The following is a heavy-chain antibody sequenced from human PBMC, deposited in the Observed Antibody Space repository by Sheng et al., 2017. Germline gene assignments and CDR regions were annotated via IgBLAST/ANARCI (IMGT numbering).Heavy chain of an antibody. CDR2: ISSSSSYI. CDR1: GFTFSSYS. V-gene: IGHV3-21*01. Sequence: EVQLVESGGGLVKPGGSLRLSCAASGFTFSSYSMNWVRQAPGKGLEWVSSISSSSSYIYYADSVKGRFTISRDNAKNSLYLQMNSLRAEDTAVYYCVRGPEYSGYDYYYYYYMDVWGKGTTVTVSS. D-gene: IGHD5-12*01. J-gene: IGHJ6*03. CDR3: VRGPEYSGYDYYYYYYMDV.